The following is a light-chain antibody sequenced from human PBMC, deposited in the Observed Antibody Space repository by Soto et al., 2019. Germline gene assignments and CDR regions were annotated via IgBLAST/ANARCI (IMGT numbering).Light chain of an antibody. Sequence: EIVLTQSPGTLSLSPGERATLSCRASQTVSRSYLAWYQQKPGQAPRLIIYGASSRATGIPDRFSGSGSGTEFTLTISRLEPEDFAVYYCQQYGSSPLTFGGGTKVEIK. J-gene: IGKJ4*01. V-gene: IGKV3-20*01. CDR1: QTVSRSY. CDR2: GAS. CDR3: QQYGSSPLT.